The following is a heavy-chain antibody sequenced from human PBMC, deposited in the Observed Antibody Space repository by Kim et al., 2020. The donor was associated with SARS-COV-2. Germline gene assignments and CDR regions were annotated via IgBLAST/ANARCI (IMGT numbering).Heavy chain of an antibody. Sequence: GGSLRLSCAASGFTFSTYSMNWVRQAPGKGLEWVSSISSTSAYIYYADSVKGRFTISRDNAKDSLYLQMNSLRAEDTAVYYCARNLVPTTKTYGMDAWGQGTTVTVSS. CDR2: ISSTSAYI. CDR1: GFTFSTYS. CDR3: ARNLVPTTKTYGMDA. V-gene: IGHV3-21*01. J-gene: IGHJ6*02. D-gene: IGHD2-2*01.